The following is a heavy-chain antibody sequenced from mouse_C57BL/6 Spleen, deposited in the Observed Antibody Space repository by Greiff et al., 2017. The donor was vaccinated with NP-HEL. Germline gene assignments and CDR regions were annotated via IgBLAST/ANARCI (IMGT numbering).Heavy chain of an antibody. J-gene: IGHJ2*01. V-gene: IGHV5-6*01. Sequence: EVQGVESGGDLVKPGGSLKLSCAASGFTFSSYGMSWVRQTPDKRLEWVATISSGGSYTYYPDSVKGRFTISRDNAKNTMYLQMSSLTSEDTCMFCCAHTGPVYGSSLFDYWGQGTTLTVSS. D-gene: IGHD1-1*01. CDR2: ISSGGSYT. CDR1: GFTFSSYG. CDR3: AHTGPVYGSSLFDY.